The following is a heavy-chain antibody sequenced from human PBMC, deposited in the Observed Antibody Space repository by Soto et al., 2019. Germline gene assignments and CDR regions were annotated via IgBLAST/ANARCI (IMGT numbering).Heavy chain of an antibody. CDR1: GGTFSSYT. J-gene: IGHJ4*02. V-gene: IGHV1-69*04. CDR2: IIPILGIA. D-gene: IGHD3-16*02. Sequence: ASVNGYWKRSGGTFSSYTSSWVRQAPRQGLEWMGRIIPILGIANYAQKFQGRVTITADKSTSTAYMELSSLRSEDTAVYYCAREKGDYIWGSYRTDLFGYWGQGTLVTVSS. CDR3: AREKGDYIWGSYRTDLFGY.